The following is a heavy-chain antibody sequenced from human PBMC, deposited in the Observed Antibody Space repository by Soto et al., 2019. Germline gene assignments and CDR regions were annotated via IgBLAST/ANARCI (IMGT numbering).Heavy chain of an antibody. Sequence: TSETLSLTCTASGGSISSGGYYWSRIRQHPGKGLEWIGNIYYSGSTYYNPSLKSRVTISVDTSKNQFSLKLSSVTAADTAVYYCARVGSYHSTAFDIWGQGTMVTVSS. D-gene: IGHD3-10*01. CDR2: IYYSGST. CDR3: ARVGSYHSTAFDI. J-gene: IGHJ3*02. V-gene: IGHV4-31*03. CDR1: GGSISSGGYY.